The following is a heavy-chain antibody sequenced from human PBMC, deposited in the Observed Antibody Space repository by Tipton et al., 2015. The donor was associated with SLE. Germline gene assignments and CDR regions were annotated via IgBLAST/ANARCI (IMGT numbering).Heavy chain of an antibody. V-gene: IGHV4-59*11. J-gene: IGHJ4*02. D-gene: IGHD2/OR15-2a*01. CDR1: GGSISSHY. CDR2: INHSGST. Sequence: TLSLTCTVSGGSISSHYWSWIRQPPGKGLEWIGEINHSGSTNYNPSLKSRVTISVDTSKNQFSLKLSSVTAADTAVYYCARGNSTFDYWGQGTLVTVSS. CDR3: ARGNSTFDY.